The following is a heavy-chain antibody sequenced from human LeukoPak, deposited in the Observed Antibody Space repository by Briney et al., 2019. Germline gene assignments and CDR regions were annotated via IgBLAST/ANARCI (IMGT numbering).Heavy chain of an antibody. CDR1: GGTFSSYA. Sequence: ASVKVSCKASGGTFSSYAISWVRQAPGQGLEWMGGIIPIFGTANYAQKFQGRVTITADKSTSTAYMELSSLRSEDTAVYYCARGRSLTGYWWGSNYYYYMDVWGKGTTVTISS. CDR2: IIPIFGTA. V-gene: IGHV1-69*06. D-gene: IGHD3-9*01. J-gene: IGHJ6*03. CDR3: ARGRSLTGYWWGSNYYYYMDV.